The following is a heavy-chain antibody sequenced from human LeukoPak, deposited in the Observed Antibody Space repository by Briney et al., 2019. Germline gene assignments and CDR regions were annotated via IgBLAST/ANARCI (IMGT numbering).Heavy chain of an antibody. V-gene: IGHV3-30*02. Sequence: PGGSLRLSCAASGFTFSSYGMHWVRQAPGKGLEWVAFIRYDGSNKYYADSVKGRFTISRDNSKNTLYLKMNSLRAEDTAVYYCATMGSPLYYDILTAHYKSDYWGQGTLVTVSS. J-gene: IGHJ4*02. D-gene: IGHD3-9*01. CDR2: IRYDGSNK. CDR1: GFTFSSYG. CDR3: ATMGSPLYYDILTAHYKSDY.